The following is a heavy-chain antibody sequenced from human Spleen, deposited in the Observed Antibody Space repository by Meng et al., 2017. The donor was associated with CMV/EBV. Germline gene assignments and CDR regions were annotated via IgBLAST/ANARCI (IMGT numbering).Heavy chain of an antibody. V-gene: IGHV5-51*01. CDR1: GYSFTSYW. CDR3: AKTGYCSSTSCYRSKSPFDY. CDR2: IYPGDSDI. J-gene: IGHJ4*02. D-gene: IGHD2-2*02. Sequence: GGSLRLSCKGSGYSFTSYWIGWVRQMPGKGLEWMGSIYPGDSDIRYSPSFQGQVTISADKSISTAYLQWSSLKASDTAMYYCAKTGYCSSTSCYRSKSPFDYWGQGTLVTVSS.